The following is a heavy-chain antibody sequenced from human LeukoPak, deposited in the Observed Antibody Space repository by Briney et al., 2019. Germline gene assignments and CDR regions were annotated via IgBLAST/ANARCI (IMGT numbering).Heavy chain of an antibody. CDR2: IYYSGST. CDR3: ARTDYGGPFDY. CDR1: GGSISSYY. J-gene: IGHJ4*02. Sequence: SETLSLTCTVSGGSISSYYWSRIRQPPGKGLEWIGYIYYSGSTNYNPSLKSRVTISVDTSKNQFSLKLSSVTAADTAVYYCARTDYGGPFDYRGRGTLVTVSS. V-gene: IGHV4-59*01. D-gene: IGHD4-23*01.